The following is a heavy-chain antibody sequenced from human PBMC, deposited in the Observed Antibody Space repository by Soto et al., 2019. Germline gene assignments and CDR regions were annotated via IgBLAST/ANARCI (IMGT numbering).Heavy chain of an antibody. CDR2: ITDSGTT. J-gene: IGHJ4*02. CDR1: GFTFSSNA. Sequence: PGGSLRLSCAASGFTFSSNAMTWVRQAPGKGLEWVSTITDSGTTYYTDSVKGRFTISRDNSKNTLYLQMNSLRAEDTAVYYCAKPPPSGSYYKPFDYWGQGTLVTVSS. V-gene: IGHV3-23*01. CDR3: AKPPPSGSYYKPFDY. D-gene: IGHD3-10*01.